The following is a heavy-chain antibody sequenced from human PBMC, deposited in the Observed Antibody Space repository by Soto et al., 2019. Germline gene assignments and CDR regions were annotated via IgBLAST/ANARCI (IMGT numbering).Heavy chain of an antibody. CDR1: GFTFSSYA. CDR2: ISGGGSST. J-gene: IGHJ4*02. V-gene: IGHV3-23*01. D-gene: IGHD2-21*02. Sequence: GGSLRLSCAASGFTFSSYAMSWVRQAPGKGLEWVSGISGGGSSTYYADSVKGRFTISRDNSRNTLYLQMNSLRADDTAVYHWAKDADFYTKSANDYWGQGTLVTVSS. CDR3: AKDADFYTKSANDY.